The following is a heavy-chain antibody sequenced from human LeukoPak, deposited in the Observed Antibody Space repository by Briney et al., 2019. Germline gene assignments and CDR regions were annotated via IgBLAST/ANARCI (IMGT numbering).Heavy chain of an antibody. V-gene: IGHV1-2*02. D-gene: IGHD6-19*01. J-gene: IGHJ5*02. CDR3: AREWAFIAVAGAYNWFDP. CDR2: INPNSGGT. Sequence: ASVKVSCKASEYSFTGYYMHWVRQAPGQGLEWMGWINPNSGGTNYAQKFQGRVTMTRDTSISTAYMELSRLRSDDTAVYYCAREWAFIAVAGAYNWFDPWGQGTLVTVSS. CDR1: EYSFTGYY.